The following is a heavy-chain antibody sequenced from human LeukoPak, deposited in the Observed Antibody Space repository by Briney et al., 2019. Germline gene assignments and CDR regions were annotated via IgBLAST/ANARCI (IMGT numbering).Heavy chain of an antibody. J-gene: IGHJ4*02. CDR1: GASISSYY. D-gene: IGHD3-22*01. Sequence: SETLPLTCTVPGASISSYYWRWIRQPPGKRVEWIGYIHYSEGTKYNPSLKSRVTISVDTSKNQFSLKLSSATAADTAVYYCARQYYYYSIDSWGQGTLVTVSS. CDR3: ARQYYYYSIDS. V-gene: IGHV4-59*08. CDR2: IHYSEGT.